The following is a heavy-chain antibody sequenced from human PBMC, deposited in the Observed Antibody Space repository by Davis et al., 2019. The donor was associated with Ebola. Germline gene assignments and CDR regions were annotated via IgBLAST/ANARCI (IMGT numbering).Heavy chain of an antibody. V-gene: IGHV3-30-3*01. J-gene: IGHJ1*01. CDR1: GFTFSNYW. CDR2: ISDDGNNK. CDR3: ARDFPDTGGYYFGYFQH. Sequence: PGGSLRLSCAASGFTFSNYWMNWVRQAPGKGLEWLAVISDDGNNKNNADSVKGRFTISRDNSRKTLYLQMNSLRAEDTAVYYCARDFPDTGGYYFGYFQHWGQGTLVTVSS. D-gene: IGHD3-22*01.